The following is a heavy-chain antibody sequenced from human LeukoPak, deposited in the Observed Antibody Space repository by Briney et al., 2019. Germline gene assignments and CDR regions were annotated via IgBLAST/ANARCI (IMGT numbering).Heavy chain of an antibody. Sequence: GGSLRLSCAASGFTFSSYWMHWVRQAPGKGLVWVSRINNDGSGTTYADSVKGRFTISRDNAKNTLYLQMNSLRAEDTAVYYCAKEPHGYNGMDVWGKGTTVTVSS. V-gene: IGHV3-74*01. CDR1: GFTFSSYW. J-gene: IGHJ6*04. CDR2: INNDGSGT. CDR3: AKEPHGYNGMDV. D-gene: IGHD3-22*01.